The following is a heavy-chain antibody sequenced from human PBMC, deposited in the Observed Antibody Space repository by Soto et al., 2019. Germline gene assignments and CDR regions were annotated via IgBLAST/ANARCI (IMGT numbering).Heavy chain of an antibody. D-gene: IGHD3-10*01. J-gene: IGHJ4*02. CDR2: IYSGGST. Sequence: EVQLVESGGCLVQPGGSLTLSCAASGFTVSSNYMTWVRQAPGKGLEWVSLIYSGGSTYYADSVKGRFTISRDNSKNTLYLQMNRLRAEDTAVYYCAGTSSLDYWGQGTLVSVSS. CDR3: AGTSSLDY. V-gene: IGHV3-66*01. CDR1: GFTVSSNY.